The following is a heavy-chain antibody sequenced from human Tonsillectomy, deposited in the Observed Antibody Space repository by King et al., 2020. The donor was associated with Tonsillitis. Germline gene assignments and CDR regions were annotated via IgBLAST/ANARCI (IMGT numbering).Heavy chain of an antibody. D-gene: IGHD3-22*01. V-gene: IGHV3-30*18. CDR1: GFSFNSFG. Sequence: HVQLVESGGGVVQPGRSLRLSCAASGFSFNSFGMHWVRQAPGKGREWVAIIAYDGSNKYYANFVKGRFTISRDNSKNTLYLQMNSLRPEDTAVYYCAKDTGDYSSGYKRGDTFDVWGQGTVVTVSS. CDR3: AKDTGDYSSGYKRGDTFDV. J-gene: IGHJ3*01. CDR2: IAYDGSNK.